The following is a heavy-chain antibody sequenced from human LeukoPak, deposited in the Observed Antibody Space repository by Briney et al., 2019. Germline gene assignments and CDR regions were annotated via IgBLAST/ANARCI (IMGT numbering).Heavy chain of an antibody. CDR3: ARGYYGSGSYLFDY. J-gene: IGHJ4*02. CDR1: GFTLSSYW. D-gene: IGHD3-10*01. Sequence: GGSLRLSCAASGFTLSSYWMHWVRQAPGKGLVWVSRISSGGSSTSYADSVKGRFTISRDNSKNTLYLQMNSLRAEDTAVYYCARGYYGSGSYLFDYWGQGTLVTVSS. CDR2: ISSGGSST. V-gene: IGHV3-74*01.